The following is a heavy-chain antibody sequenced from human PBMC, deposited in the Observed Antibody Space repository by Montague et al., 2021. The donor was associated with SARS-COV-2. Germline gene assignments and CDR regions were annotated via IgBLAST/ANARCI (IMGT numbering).Heavy chain of an antibody. Sequence: SETLSLTCTVSGGSITGSSYYWAWVRRSPGEGLEWLGSIFYSGSTYDNPSLKSRVTMSLDTSENQFSLNLTSVTAADTAVYYCARPGRDRSAWNPWDWFDPWGQGIPVTVSS. V-gene: IGHV4-39*07. CDR1: GGSITGSSYY. J-gene: IGHJ5*02. CDR2: IFYSGST. CDR3: ARPGRDRSAWNPWDWFDP. D-gene: IGHD3-22*01.